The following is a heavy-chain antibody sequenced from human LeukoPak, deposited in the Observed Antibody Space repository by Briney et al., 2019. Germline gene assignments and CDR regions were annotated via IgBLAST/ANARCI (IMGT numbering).Heavy chain of an antibody. V-gene: IGHV4-4*09. Sequence: SETLSLTCTVSGGSISSYYWSWIRQPPGKGLEWIGYIYTSGSTNYNPSLKSRVTISVDTSKNQFSLNLSSVTAADTAVYYCARESSGSYYNPQGYMDVWGKGTTVTVSS. CDR3: ARESSGSYYNPQGYMDV. CDR1: GGSISSYY. CDR2: IYTSGST. D-gene: IGHD3-10*01. J-gene: IGHJ6*03.